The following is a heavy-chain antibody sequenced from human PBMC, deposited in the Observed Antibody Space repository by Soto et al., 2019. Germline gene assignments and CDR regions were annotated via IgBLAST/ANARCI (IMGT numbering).Heavy chain of an antibody. D-gene: IGHD2-15*01. J-gene: IGHJ4*02. CDR2: INPNSGGT. CDR3: ASAPYCSGGSWYPFDY. V-gene: IGHV1-2*04. Sequence: ASVKVSCKASGYTFTGYYMHWVRQAPGQGLEWMGWINPNSGGTNYAQKFQGWVTMTRDTSISTAYMELSRLRSDDTAVYYCASAPYCSGGSWYPFDYWGQGTLVTVSS. CDR1: GYTFTGYY.